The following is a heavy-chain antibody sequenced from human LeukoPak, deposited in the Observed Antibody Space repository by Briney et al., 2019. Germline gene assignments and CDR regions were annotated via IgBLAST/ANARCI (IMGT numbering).Heavy chain of an antibody. D-gene: IGHD3-16*01. J-gene: IGHJ4*02. CDR3: AKSKSTGLYDSFAYLFDS. CDR2: INNDGSIT. CDR1: GFTFSSYW. Sequence: GGSLRLSCAASGFTFSSYWMYWVRHAPGKGLVWVSRINNDGSITNYADSVKGRFTISRDNAKNTLYLQMNSLRVEDTAVYYCAKSKSTGLYDSFAYLFDSWGQGTLVTVSS. V-gene: IGHV3-74*01.